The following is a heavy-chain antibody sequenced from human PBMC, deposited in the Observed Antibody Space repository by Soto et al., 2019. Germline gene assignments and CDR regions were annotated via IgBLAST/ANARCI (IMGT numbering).Heavy chain of an antibody. J-gene: IGHJ5*02. Sequence: QISLKESGPTLVEPTQTLTLTFSFSGFSRSSSGVGVAWLSQAPGKALECLGISYWDNDRRYNPSLRERLTLTKDTSKNQLILTMTYMEPVDTAAYYCAQRVPYSSYWDVGWFDPWGQGTLVTVS. CDR2: SYWDNDR. CDR1: GFSRSSSGVG. CDR3: AQRVPYSSYWDVGWFDP. D-gene: IGHD2-21*01. V-gene: IGHV2-5*02.